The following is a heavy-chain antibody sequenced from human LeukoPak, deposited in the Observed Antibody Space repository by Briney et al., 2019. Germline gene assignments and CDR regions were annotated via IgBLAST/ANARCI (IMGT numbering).Heavy chain of an antibody. CDR3: ARDRSGGNYYYYYYMDV. CDR2: TIPIFGTA. Sequence: SVKVSCKASGGTFSSYAISWVRQAPGQGLEWMGGTIPIFGTANYAQKCQGRVTITADESTSTAYMELSSMRSEDTAVYYCARDRSGGNYYYYYYMDVWGKGTTVTVSS. CDR1: GGTFSSYA. D-gene: IGHD4-23*01. V-gene: IGHV1-69*13. J-gene: IGHJ6*03.